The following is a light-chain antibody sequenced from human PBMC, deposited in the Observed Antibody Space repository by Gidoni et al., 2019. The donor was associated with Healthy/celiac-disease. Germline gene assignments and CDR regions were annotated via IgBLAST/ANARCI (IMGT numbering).Light chain of an antibody. CDR1: QSVSSSY. V-gene: IGKV3-20*01. CDR3: QQYGSSPWT. Sequence: DIVFTQSPGTLSLSPGERATLSCRASQSVSSSYLAWYQQKPGQAPRLLIYGAASRATGIPDRLSGSGSGTDFTLTISRLEPEDFAVYYCQQYGSSPWTFGQGTKVEIK. J-gene: IGKJ1*01. CDR2: GAA.